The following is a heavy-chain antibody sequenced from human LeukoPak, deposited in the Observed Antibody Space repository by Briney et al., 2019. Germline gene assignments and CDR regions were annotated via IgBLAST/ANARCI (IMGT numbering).Heavy chain of an antibody. J-gene: IGHJ4*02. CDR2: ISYDGSNT. Sequence: GRSLRLSRAASGFTFSSYGMHWVRQAPGKGLEWVAVISYDGSNTYYADSVKGRFTISRDNSKNMLYLQMNSLRAEDTAVYYCAKPYYYGSRSYMDYWGQGTLVTVSS. D-gene: IGHD3-10*01. CDR3: AKPYYYGSRSYMDY. V-gene: IGHV3-30*18. CDR1: GFTFSSYG.